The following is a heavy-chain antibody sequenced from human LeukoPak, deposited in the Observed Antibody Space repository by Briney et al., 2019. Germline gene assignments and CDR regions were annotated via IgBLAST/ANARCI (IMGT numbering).Heavy chain of an antibody. J-gene: IGHJ3*02. CDR3: ARAWGYCSGGSCYRNAFDI. V-gene: IGHV3-21*01. CDR2: ISSSSSYI. CDR1: GFTFSSYS. Sequence: GGSLRLSCAASGFTFSSYSMNWVRQAAGKGLEWVSSISSSSSYIYYADSVEGRFTISRDNAKNSLYLQMNSLRAEDTAVYYCARAWGYCSGGSCYRNAFDIWGQGTMVTVSS. D-gene: IGHD2-15*01.